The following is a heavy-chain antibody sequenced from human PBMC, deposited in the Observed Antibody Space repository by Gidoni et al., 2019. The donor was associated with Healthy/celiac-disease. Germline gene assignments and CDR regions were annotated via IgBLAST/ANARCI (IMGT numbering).Heavy chain of an antibody. CDR3: TTIVVVPDLPYYYYYGMDV. J-gene: IGHJ6*02. CDR1: GFTFSNAW. CDR2: IKSKTDGGTT. Sequence: EVQLVESGGGLVKPGGSLRLACAASGFTFSNAWMSGVRQAPGKGLEWVGRIKSKTDGGTTDYAAPVKGRFTISRDDSTNTLYLQMNSLKTEDTAVYYCTTIVVVPDLPYYYYYGMDVWGQGTTVTVSS. D-gene: IGHD2-2*01. V-gene: IGHV3-15*01.